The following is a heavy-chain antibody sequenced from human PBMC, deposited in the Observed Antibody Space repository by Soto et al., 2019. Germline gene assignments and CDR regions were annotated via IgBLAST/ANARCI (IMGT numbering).Heavy chain of an antibody. Sequence: QVQLVESGGGVVQPGRSLRLSCAASGFTFSSYAMHWVRQAPGKGLEWVAVISYDGSNKYYADSVKGRFTISRDNSKNTLYLQMNSLRAEDTAVYYSARSSDIGEHYFDYWGQGTLVTVSS. CDR1: GFTFSSYA. V-gene: IGHV3-30-3*01. CDR2: ISYDGSNK. J-gene: IGHJ4*02. CDR3: ARSSDIGEHYFDY.